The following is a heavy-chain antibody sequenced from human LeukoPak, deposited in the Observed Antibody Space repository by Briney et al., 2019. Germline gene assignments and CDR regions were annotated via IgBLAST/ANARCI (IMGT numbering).Heavy chain of an antibody. V-gene: IGHV1-2*04. Sequence: ASVKVSCKASGYTFTGYYIHWVRQAPGQGLEWMGWINPNSGGTNYAQNFQGWVTMTRDTSISTAYMELSSLTSDDTAVYYCARIAVAGTSREDWFDPWGQGTLVTVSS. CDR1: GYTFTGYY. CDR2: INPNSGGT. CDR3: ARIAVAGTSREDWFDP. D-gene: IGHD6-19*01. J-gene: IGHJ5*02.